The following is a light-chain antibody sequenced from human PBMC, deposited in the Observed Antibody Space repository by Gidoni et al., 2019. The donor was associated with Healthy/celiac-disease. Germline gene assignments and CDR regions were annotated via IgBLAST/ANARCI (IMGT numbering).Light chain of an antibody. CDR1: QSISSY. Sequence: DIQMTQSPSSLSASVGDRVTITCRASQSISSYLNWYQQKPGKAPKLLIYAASSVQSGVPSRFSGSGSGTDFTLTISSLQPEDFATYYCQQSYSTPGWTFGQGTKVEIK. J-gene: IGKJ1*01. CDR3: QQSYSTPGWT. V-gene: IGKV1-39*01. CDR2: AAS.